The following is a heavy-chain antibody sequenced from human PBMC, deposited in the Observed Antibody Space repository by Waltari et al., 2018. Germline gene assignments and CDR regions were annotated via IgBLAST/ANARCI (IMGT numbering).Heavy chain of an antibody. D-gene: IGHD1-26*01. J-gene: IGHJ4*02. CDR2: ISGSGDNT. Sequence: EVQLLESGGDLIQPGGSLRLSWAASGFPFMSSAMSWVRQAPGKGPEWVSAISGSGDNTYYTDSVKGRFTISRDNSKNTLYLQMNSLRVEDTAVYYCATVPGLVDPFDNWGQGTLVTVSS. CDR3: ATVPGLVDPFDN. V-gene: IGHV3-23*01. CDR1: GFPFMSSA.